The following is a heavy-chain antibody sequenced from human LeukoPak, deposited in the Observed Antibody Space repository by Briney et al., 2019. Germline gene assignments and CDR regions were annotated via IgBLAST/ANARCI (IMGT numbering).Heavy chain of an antibody. J-gene: IGHJ6*02. Sequence: GGSLRLSCAASGFAFSSYGMHWVRQAPGKGLEWVAVIWYDGSNKYYADSVKGRFTISRDNSKNTLYLQMNSLRAEDTAVYYCARDAVDIVVVPAAITHYYYGMDVWGQGTTVTVSS. D-gene: IGHD2-2*01. CDR1: GFAFSSYG. V-gene: IGHV3-33*01. CDR3: ARDAVDIVVVPAAITHYYYGMDV. CDR2: IWYDGSNK.